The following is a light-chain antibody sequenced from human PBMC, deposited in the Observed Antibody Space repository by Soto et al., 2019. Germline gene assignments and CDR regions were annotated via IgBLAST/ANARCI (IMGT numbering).Light chain of an antibody. J-gene: IGKJ5*01. CDR1: QYITIY. Sequence: EIVSTQSPATLSLSPGERATLSCRASQYITIYLAWYQQKPGQAPRLLIYDASNRATGIPARFSGSGSGTDFTLTISSLEPDDFAVYYCQQRVDWRSTVGQGTRLEIK. CDR2: DAS. V-gene: IGKV3-11*01. CDR3: QQRVDWRST.